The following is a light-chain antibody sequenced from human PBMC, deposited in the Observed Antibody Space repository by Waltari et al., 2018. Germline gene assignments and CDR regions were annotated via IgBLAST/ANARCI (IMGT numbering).Light chain of an antibody. CDR1: QSVLYSANNENY. V-gene: IGKV4-1*01. J-gene: IGKJ4*01. CDR3: QQTFSGIT. Sequence: DIVMTQSPDSLAVSLGERATIHCKSSQSVLYSANNENYLAWYQHKPGQSPKLIIHWASTRESGVPDRFVGSGSGTDFTLTINSLQAEDVAVYYCQQTFSGITFVGGTKVEIK. CDR2: WAS.